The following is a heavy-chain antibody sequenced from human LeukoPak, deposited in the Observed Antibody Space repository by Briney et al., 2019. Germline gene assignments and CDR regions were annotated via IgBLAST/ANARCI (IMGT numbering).Heavy chain of an antibody. V-gene: IGHV1-2*02. J-gene: IGHJ4*02. CDR3: VRERGWRTVTTVYY. Sequence: SVKVSFKASGYTFTCYYMHLVRQAPGQGLEWMGLINPNSGGRDDAQKFQGRATMTRDTSISTGYRELSRLRSDETAVYYCVRERGWRTVTTVYYWGQGALVT. CDR1: GYTFTCYY. D-gene: IGHD4-17*01. CDR2: INPNSGGR.